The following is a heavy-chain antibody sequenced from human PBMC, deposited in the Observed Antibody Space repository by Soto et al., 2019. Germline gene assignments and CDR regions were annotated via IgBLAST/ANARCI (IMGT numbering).Heavy chain of an antibody. CDR2: IIPIFGTA. J-gene: IGHJ6*02. D-gene: IGHD3-16*02. V-gene: IGHV1-69*13. CDR3: ARDLNMITFGGVIVMGNYYYGMDV. Sequence: SVKVSCKASGGTFSIYAIIWVRQAPGQGLEWMGGIIPIFGTANYAQKFQGRVTITADESTSTAYMELSSLRSEDTAVYYCARDLNMITFGGVIVMGNYYYGMDVWGQGTTVTVSS. CDR1: GGTFSIYA.